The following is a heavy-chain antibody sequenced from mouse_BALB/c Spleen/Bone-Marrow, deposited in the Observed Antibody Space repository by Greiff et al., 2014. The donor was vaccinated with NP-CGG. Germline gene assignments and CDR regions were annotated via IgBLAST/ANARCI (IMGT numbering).Heavy chain of an antibody. D-gene: IGHD1-1*01. V-gene: IGHV14-3*02. J-gene: IGHJ3*01. Sequence: EVKLMESGAELVKPGASVKLSCTASGFNIKDTYMHWVKQRPEQGLEWIGRIDPANGNTKYDPKFQGKATITADTSSNTAYLQLSSLTSDDTAVYYCAMYYYGSSLFAYWGQGTLVTVSA. CDR2: IDPANGNT. CDR1: GFNIKDTY. CDR3: AMYYYGSSLFAY.